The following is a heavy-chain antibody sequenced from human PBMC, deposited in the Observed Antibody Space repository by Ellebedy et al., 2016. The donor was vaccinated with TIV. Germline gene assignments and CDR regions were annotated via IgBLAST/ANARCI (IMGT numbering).Heavy chain of an antibody. CDR1: GGSISSGGYY. Sequence: SETLSLXCTVSGGSISSGGYYWSWIRQHPGKGLEWIGYIYYSGSTYYNPSLKSRVTISVDTSKNQFSLKLSSVTAADTAVYYCLGSRENQLPGPFDYWGQGTLVTVSS. J-gene: IGHJ4*02. CDR3: LGSRENQLPGPFDY. CDR2: IYYSGST. V-gene: IGHV4-31*03. D-gene: IGHD2-2*01.